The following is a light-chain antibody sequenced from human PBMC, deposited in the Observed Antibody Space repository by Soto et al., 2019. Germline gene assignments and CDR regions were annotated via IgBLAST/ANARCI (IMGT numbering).Light chain of an antibody. Sequence: DIQMTQSPSTLSASVGDRVTITCRASQSISSWLAWYQQKPGKAPKLLIYDASSLESGVPSRVSGSGSGTEVTLTISSLQPDEFATYYCQQYNSYSRTFGQGTKVDI. CDR1: QSISSW. V-gene: IGKV1-5*01. CDR3: QQYNSYSRT. CDR2: DAS. J-gene: IGKJ1*01.